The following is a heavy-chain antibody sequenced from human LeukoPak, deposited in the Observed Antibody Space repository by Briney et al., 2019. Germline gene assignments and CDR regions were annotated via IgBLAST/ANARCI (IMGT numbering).Heavy chain of an antibody. CDR1: GYTFTGYY. D-gene: IGHD2-2*01. J-gene: IGHJ6*04. CDR2: INPNSGGT. CDR3: ARGGCSSTSCYSGSYYYYYYGMDV. Sequence: GASVKVSCKASGYTFTGYYVHWVRQAPGQGLEWMGWINPNSGGTNYAQKFQGWVTMTRDTSISTAYMELSRLRSDDTAVYYCARGGCSSTSCYSGSYYYYYYGMDVWGKGTTVTVSS. V-gene: IGHV1-2*04.